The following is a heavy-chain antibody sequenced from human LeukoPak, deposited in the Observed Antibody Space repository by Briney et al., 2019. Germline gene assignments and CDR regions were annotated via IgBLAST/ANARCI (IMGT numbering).Heavy chain of an antibody. J-gene: IGHJ6*04. D-gene: IGHD3-10*02. Sequence: GGSLRLSCAASGFTFSSYEMNWVRQAPGKGLEWVSYISSSGSTIYYADSVKGRFTISRDNAKNSLYLQMNSLRAEDTAVYYAELGITMIGGVWGKGTTVTISS. CDR3: ELGITMIGGV. CDR2: ISSSGSTI. CDR1: GFTFSSYE. V-gene: IGHV3-48*03.